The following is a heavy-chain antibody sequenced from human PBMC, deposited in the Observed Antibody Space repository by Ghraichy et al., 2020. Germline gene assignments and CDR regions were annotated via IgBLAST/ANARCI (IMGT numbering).Heavy chain of an antibody. CDR1: GFTFSSYS. J-gene: IGHJ4*02. Sequence: GGSLRLSCAASGFTFSSYSMNWVRQAPGKGLEWVSYISSSSTIYNADSVKGRFTISRDNAKNSLFLQMNSLRDEDTAVYYCARGYSGYDPLDSNFDYWGQGTLVTVSS. V-gene: IGHV3-48*02. CDR3: ARGYSGYDPLDSNFDY. CDR2: ISSSSTI. D-gene: IGHD5-12*01.